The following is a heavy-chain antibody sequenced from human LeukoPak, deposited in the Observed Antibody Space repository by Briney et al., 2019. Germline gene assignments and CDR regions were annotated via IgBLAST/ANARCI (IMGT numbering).Heavy chain of an antibody. CDR3: ARDLGDWNYGGGAFDI. Sequence: SVKVSCKASGGTFSSYAISWVRQAPGQGLEWMGGIIPIFGTANYAQKFQGRVTITADKSTSTAYMELSSLRSEDTAVYYCARDLGDWNYGGGAFDIWGQGTMVTVSS. D-gene: IGHD1-7*01. CDR2: IIPIFGTA. J-gene: IGHJ3*02. CDR1: GGTFSSYA. V-gene: IGHV1-69*06.